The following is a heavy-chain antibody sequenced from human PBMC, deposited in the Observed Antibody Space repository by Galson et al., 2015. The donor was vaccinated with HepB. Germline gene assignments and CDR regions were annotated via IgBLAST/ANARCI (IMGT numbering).Heavy chain of an antibody. CDR3: ARDPFGRFLEWLLPYYYYGMDV. CDR1: GFTFSSYG. D-gene: IGHD3-3*01. J-gene: IGHJ6*02. CDR2: IWYDGSNK. Sequence: SLRLSCAASGFTFSSYGMHWVRQAPGKGLEWVAVIWYDGSNKYYADSVKGRFTISRDNSKNTLYLQMNSLRAEDTAVYYCARDPFGRFLEWLLPYYYYGMDVWGQGTTVTVSS. V-gene: IGHV3-33*01.